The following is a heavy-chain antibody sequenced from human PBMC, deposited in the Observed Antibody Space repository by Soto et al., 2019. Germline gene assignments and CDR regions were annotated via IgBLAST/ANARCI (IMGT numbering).Heavy chain of an antibody. CDR1: GGSFSGYY. D-gene: IGHD3-9*01. Sequence: SETLSLSCAVYGGSFSGYYWSWIRQPPGKGLEWIGEINHSGSTNYNPSLKSRVTISVDTSKNQFSLKLSSVTAADTAVYYCARTYYDILTGYPEDYRMDVWGHGTTVTVS. CDR2: INHSGST. J-gene: IGHJ6*02. CDR3: ARTYYDILTGYPEDYRMDV. V-gene: IGHV4-34*01.